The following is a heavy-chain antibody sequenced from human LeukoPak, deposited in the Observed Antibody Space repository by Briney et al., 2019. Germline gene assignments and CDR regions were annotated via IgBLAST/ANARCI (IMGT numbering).Heavy chain of an antibody. Sequence: GGSLRLSCAASGFTFSSYGMHWVRQAPGKGLEWVAVISYDGSNKYYADSVKGRFTISRDNSKNTLYLQMNSLRAEDTAVYYCPKFSRGIAETQDTNTYWGQGPLATVSS. V-gene: IGHV3-30*18. CDR3: PKFSRGIAETQDTNTY. CDR1: GFTFSSYG. CDR2: ISYDGSNK. J-gene: IGHJ4*02. D-gene: IGHD6-13*01.